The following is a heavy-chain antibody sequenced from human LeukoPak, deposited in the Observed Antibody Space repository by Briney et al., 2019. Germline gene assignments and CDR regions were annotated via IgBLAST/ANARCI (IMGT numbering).Heavy chain of an antibody. J-gene: IGHJ4*02. CDR1: GFTFSSYG. CDR2: IRYEGSNK. D-gene: IGHD6-13*01. V-gene: IGHV3-30*02. CDR3: ARGATIAAAGTR. Sequence: GGSLRLSRAASGFTFSSYGMHWVRQAPGKGLEWVAFIRYEGSNKYYADSVKGRFTISRDNSKNTLYLQMNSLRAEDTAVYYCARGATIAAAGTRWGQGTLVTVSS.